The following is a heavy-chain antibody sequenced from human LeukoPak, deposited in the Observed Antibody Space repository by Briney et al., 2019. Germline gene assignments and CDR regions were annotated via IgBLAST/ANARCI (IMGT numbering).Heavy chain of an antibody. J-gene: IGHJ5*02. CDR2: ISSSSRTI. V-gene: IGHV3-48*04. CDR3: ARDCITTSWEGGFDP. D-gene: IGHD2-2*01. CDR1: GFTFSHYS. Sequence: GGSLRLSCAASGFTFSHYSMSWVRQAPGKGLEWVSYISSSSRTINYADSVKGRFTISRDNAKNSLYLQMNSLRAEDTAVYYCARDCITTSWEGGFDPWGQRTLVTVSS.